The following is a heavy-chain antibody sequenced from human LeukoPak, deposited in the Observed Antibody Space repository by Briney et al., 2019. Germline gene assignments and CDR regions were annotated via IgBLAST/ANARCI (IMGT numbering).Heavy chain of an antibody. CDR2: IYLRGNT. CDR1: GGSISSSNW. V-gene: IGHV4-4*02. Sequence: PSGSLSLTCAISGGSISSSNWWTWVRQPPGKGMEWVGEIYLRGNTNYNPSLESRATISVDESKNQFSLKLSSVTAADTAVYYCARGRGRIVGASTTPFDYWGQGTLVTVSS. J-gene: IGHJ4*02. D-gene: IGHD1-26*01. CDR3: ARGRGRIVGASTTPFDY.